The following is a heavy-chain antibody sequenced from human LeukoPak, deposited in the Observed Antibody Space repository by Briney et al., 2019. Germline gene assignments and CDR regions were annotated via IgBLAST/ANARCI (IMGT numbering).Heavy chain of an antibody. CDR2: ITGSGGST. D-gene: IGHD3-9*01. V-gene: IGHV3-23*01. CDR1: GFIFNNYA. J-gene: IGHJ4*02. CDR3: AKWGDYDVLTGYYVSDY. Sequence: GASLRLSCAASGFIFNNYAMSWVRQAPGKGLEWVSAITGSGGSTYYADSVKGRFTISRDNSKNTLYLQMNSLRAEDTAVYYCAKWGDYDVLTGYYVSDYWGQGTLVTVSS.